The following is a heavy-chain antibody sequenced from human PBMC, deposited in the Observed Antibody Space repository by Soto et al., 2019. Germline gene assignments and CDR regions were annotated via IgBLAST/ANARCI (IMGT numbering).Heavy chain of an antibody. CDR1: GVTFSSYA. V-gene: IGHV1-69*13. CDR3: ARRGGGDGYNSHRNYDL. Sequence: SVKVSCKASGVTFSSYAISWVRQAPGQGLGWMGGYIPIFGTANYAQKFQCRDTVTAYECTSIVYMQLRSLGSDDTSVYYCARRGGGDGYNSHRNYDLCGRGT. J-gene: IGHJ2*01. D-gene: IGHD5-18*01. CDR2: YIPIFGTA.